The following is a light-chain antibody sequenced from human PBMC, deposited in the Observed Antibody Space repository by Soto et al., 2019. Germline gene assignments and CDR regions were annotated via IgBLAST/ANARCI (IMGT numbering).Light chain of an antibody. CDR1: ESVSST. Sequence: EIVMTQSPATLSVSPGERATLSCRASESVSSTLAWYQQKPGQAPRLLIYGASSRATGIPVRFSGRGSGTEFTLTISSLQSEDFAVYYCQQYYNWPRTFGQGTKVDIK. J-gene: IGKJ1*01. CDR2: GAS. CDR3: QQYYNWPRT. V-gene: IGKV3-15*01.